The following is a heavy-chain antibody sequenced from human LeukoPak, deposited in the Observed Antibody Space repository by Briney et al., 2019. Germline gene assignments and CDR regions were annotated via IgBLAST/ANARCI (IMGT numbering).Heavy chain of an antibody. D-gene: IGHD6-13*01. CDR3: ARGAYSRSWHFDS. V-gene: IGHV1-2*04. Sequence: GASVKVSCKASGYTFTGYYMHWVRQAPGQGLEWTGWINPNSGGTNYAQKFQGWVTMTRDTSISTAYMELSRLRSDDTAVYYCARGAYSRSWHFDSWGQGTLVTVSS. CDR2: INPNSGGT. CDR1: GYTFTGYY. J-gene: IGHJ4*02.